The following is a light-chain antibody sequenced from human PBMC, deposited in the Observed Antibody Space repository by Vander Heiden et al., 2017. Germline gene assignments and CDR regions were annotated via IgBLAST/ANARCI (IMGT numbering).Light chain of an antibody. J-gene: IGLJ2*01. CDR2: RYT. V-gene: IGLV3-9*01. CDR3: QGWDSYTVI. Sequence: SYDLSQARSISVALGQTATITCEGDHIGSENVHWYQQKPGQAPILVIYRYTNRPAGVPDRFSGSNSGNAATLTITRAQAEDEADYYCQGWDSYTVIFGGGTKLSVL. CDR1: HIGSEN.